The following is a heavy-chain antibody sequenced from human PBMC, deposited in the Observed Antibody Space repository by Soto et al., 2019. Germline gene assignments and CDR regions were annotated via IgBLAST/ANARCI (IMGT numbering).Heavy chain of an antibody. Sequence: GGSLRLSCAGSGFTFSSYWMSWVRQAPGKGLEWVANIKQDGSEKYYVDSVKGRFTISRDNAKNSLYLQMNSLRAEDTAVYYCARGSRYCSGGSRYTEQVEYWGQGALVKASS. CDR2: IKQDGSEK. D-gene: IGHD2-15*01. V-gene: IGHV3-7*01. CDR3: ARGSRYCSGGSRYTEQVEY. CDR1: GFTFSSYW. J-gene: IGHJ4*02.